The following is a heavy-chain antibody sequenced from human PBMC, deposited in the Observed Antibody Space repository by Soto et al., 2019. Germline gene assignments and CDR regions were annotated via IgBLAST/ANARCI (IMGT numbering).Heavy chain of an antibody. D-gene: IGHD6-19*01. J-gene: IGHJ4*02. CDR3: VRTHALYGSGFVDN. Sequence: QSQLQESGPGLVKPSETLSLTCTVSAGSISSSSYYWGWIRQPPGKGLEWIGSIYYSGPTYYNPSRKSRVTISVDTSKNQFSLKVSSVTAADTAVYYCVRTHALYGSGFVDNWGQGTLVSVSS. CDR2: IYYSGPT. V-gene: IGHV4-39*01. CDR1: AGSISSSSYY.